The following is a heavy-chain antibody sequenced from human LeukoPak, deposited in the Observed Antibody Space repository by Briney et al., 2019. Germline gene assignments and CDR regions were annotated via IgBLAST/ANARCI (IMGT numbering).Heavy chain of an antibody. Sequence: GGSLRLSCAASGFTFSSYSMNWVRQAPGKGLEWVSSISSSSIYIYYSDSLKGRFTISRDNAKNSLYLQMNIMRAEDTAVYYCARGRDGYNLVDAFDIWGQGVMVTVSS. CDR1: GFTFSSYS. CDR3: ARGRDGYNLVDAFDI. V-gene: IGHV3-21*01. J-gene: IGHJ3*02. D-gene: IGHD5-24*01. CDR2: ISSSSIYI.